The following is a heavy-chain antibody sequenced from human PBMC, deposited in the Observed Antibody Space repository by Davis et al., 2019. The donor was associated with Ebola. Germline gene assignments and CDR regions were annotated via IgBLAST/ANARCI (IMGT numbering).Heavy chain of an antibody. D-gene: IGHD3-22*01. CDR2: FDPEDGET. J-gene: IGHJ6*02. CDR3: AREEIVVVIRGDYYYYGMDV. CDR1: GYTLTELS. V-gene: IGHV1-24*01. Sequence: ASVKVSCKVSGYTLTELSMHWVRQAPGKGLEWMGGFDPEDGETIYAQKFRGRVTMTEDTSTDTAYMELSSLRSEDTAVYYCAREEIVVVIRGDYYYYGMDVWGQGTTVTVSS.